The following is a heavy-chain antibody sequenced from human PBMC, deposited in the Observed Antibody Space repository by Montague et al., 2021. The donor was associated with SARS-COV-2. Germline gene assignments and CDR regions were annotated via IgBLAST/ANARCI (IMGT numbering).Heavy chain of an antibody. Sequence: PALVTPTQTLTLTCTFSGFSLSTSGMCVSWIRQPPGKALEWLTLIDWDDDKYYSTSLKTRLTISKDTSKNQVVLTMTNVDPVDTATYYCARSYGTTVVTRAFDYGGQGTLVTVSS. J-gene: IGHJ4*02. CDR1: GFSLSTSGMC. V-gene: IGHV2-70*01. CDR2: IDWDDDK. D-gene: IGHD4-23*01. CDR3: ARSYGTTVVTRAFDY.